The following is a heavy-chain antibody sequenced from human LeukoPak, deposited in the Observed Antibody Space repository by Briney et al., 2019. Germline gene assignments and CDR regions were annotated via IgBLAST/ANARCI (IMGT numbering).Heavy chain of an antibody. CDR1: GFTFSSYS. Sequence: GGSLRLSCAASGFTFSSYSMNWVRQAPGKGLEWVSSISSSSSYIYYADSVKGRFTISRDNAKNSLYLQMNSLRAEDTAVYYCAREDYDILTGYHYWGQGTLVTVSS. CDR3: AREDYDILTGYHY. V-gene: IGHV3-21*01. J-gene: IGHJ4*02. D-gene: IGHD3-9*01. CDR2: ISSSSSYI.